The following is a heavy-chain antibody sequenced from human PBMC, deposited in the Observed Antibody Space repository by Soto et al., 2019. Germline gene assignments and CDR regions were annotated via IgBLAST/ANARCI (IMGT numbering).Heavy chain of an antibody. J-gene: IGHJ5*02. CDR1: GYIFTNYD. CDR2: VSGYNGHV. V-gene: IGHV1-18*01. CDR3: ARDNHRNWFDP. Sequence: QVQLVQSGAEEKKPGASVKVSCMASGYIFTNYDISWVRQAPGQELEWMGRVSGYNGHVSYAQKFQGRVTMTTEKATSPAFMELRSLRSDDTAVYYCARDNHRNWFDPWGQGTLVTVSP.